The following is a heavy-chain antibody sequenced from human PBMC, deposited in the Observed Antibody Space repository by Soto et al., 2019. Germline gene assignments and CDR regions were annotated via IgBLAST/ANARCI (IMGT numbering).Heavy chain of an antibody. CDR3: ARDPMIAAAGTCAFDI. V-gene: IGHV4-31*03. CDR1: GGSISSGGYY. Sequence: PSETLSLTCTVSGGSISSGGYYWSWIRQHPGQGLEWIGYIYYSGSTYYNPSLKSRVTISVDTSKNQFSMKLSSVTAADTAVYYCARDPMIAAAGTCAFDIWGQATMVTV. CDR2: IYYSGST. J-gene: IGHJ3*02. D-gene: IGHD6-13*01.